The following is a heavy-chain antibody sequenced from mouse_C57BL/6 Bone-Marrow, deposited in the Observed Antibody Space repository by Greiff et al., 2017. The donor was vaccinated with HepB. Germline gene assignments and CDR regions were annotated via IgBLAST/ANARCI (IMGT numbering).Heavy chain of an antibody. CDR1: GFTFSSYG. CDR2: ISSGGSYT. Sequence: EVQLVESGGDLVKPGGSLKLSCAASGFTFSSYGMSWVRQTPDKRLEWVATISSGGSYTYYPDSVKGRFTISRDNAKNTLYLQMSSLKSEDTAMYYCARHPYYYGSSFWFAYWGQGTLVTVSA. V-gene: IGHV5-6*01. D-gene: IGHD1-1*01. J-gene: IGHJ3*01. CDR3: ARHPYYYGSSFWFAY.